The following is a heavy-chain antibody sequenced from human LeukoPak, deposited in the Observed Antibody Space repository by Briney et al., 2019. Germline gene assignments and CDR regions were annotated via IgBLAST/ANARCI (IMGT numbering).Heavy chain of an antibody. CDR3: ARARDSSGWFGY. CDR2: IYHSGST. V-gene: IGHV4-30-2*01. Sequence: SQTLSLTCAVSGGSISSGGYSWSWIRQPPGKGLEWIGYIYHSGSTYYNPSLKSRVTISVDRSKNQFSLKLSSVTAADTAVYYCARARDSSGWFGYWGQGTLVTVSS. J-gene: IGHJ4*02. CDR1: GGSISSGGYS. D-gene: IGHD6-19*01.